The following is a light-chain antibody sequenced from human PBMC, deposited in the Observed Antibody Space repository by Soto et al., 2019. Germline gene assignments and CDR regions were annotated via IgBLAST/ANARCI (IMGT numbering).Light chain of an antibody. J-gene: IGLJ1*01. CDR3: SSYTTSSSDV. V-gene: IGLV2-14*01. CDR1: SSDVGGFNY. CDR2: DVY. Sequence: QSVLTQPPSASGSPGQSVTISCTGTSSDVGGFNYVSWYQQHPGKAPKLLIFDVYSRPSGISNRFSGSKSGNTASLTISGLQAEDEADYYCSSYTTSSSDVFGAGTKVTVL.